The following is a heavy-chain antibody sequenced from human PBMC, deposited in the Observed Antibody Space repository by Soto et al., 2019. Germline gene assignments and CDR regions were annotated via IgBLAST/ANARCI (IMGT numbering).Heavy chain of an antibody. D-gene: IGHD2-2*01. CDR3: AKDSSPDYQLPIVFDY. V-gene: IGHV3-23*01. CDR1: GFTFSSYA. J-gene: IGHJ4*02. Sequence: AGGSLRLSCAASGFTFSSYAMSWVRQAPGKGLEWVSAISGSGGSTYYADSVKGRFTISRDNSKNTLYLQMNSLRAEDTAVYYCAKDSSPDYQLPIVFDYWGQGTLVTVSS. CDR2: ISGSGGST.